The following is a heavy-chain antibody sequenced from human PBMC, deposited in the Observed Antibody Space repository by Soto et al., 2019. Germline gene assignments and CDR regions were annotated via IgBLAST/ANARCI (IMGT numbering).Heavy chain of an antibody. CDR3: TRDPSIVVVPAAPSYYYYYGMDV. Sequence: PGRSLRLSCTASGFTFGDYAMSWVHQAPGKXLEWVGFIRSKAYGGTTEYAASVKGRFTISRDDSKSIAYLQMNSLKTEDTAVYYCTRDPSIVVVPAAPSYYYYYGMDVWGQGKTVTVSS. CDR1: GFTFGDYA. D-gene: IGHD2-2*01. J-gene: IGHJ6*02. V-gene: IGHV3-49*04. CDR2: IRSKAYGGTT.